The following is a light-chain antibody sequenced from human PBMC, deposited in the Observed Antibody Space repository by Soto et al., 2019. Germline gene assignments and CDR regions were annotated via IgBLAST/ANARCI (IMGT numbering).Light chain of an antibody. CDR2: DNN. Sequence: QPVLTQPPSVSAAPGQKVTISCFGTSADIGNHYVSWYQHLPGTAPKLIIYDNNKRPSGIPDRFSASKSGTSATLDITGLQTGDEADYYCGTWDSGLNIGLFGGGTKVTVL. CDR3: GTWDSGLNIGL. J-gene: IGLJ2*01. CDR1: SADIGNHY. V-gene: IGLV1-51*01.